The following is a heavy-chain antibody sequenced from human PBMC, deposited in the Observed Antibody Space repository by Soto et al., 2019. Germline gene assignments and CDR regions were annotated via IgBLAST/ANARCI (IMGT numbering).Heavy chain of an antibody. CDR3: ANQRGGYDRDFDH. J-gene: IGHJ4*02. Sequence: EVHLVESGGGLVQPGGSLRLSCAASGSTVSSNYMSWVRQAPGKGLEWVSVIYSDGSTYYADSVKGRFTISRDNSKNTLYLQMNSLSAEDTAVYYCANQRGGYDRDFDHWGQGTLVTVSS. CDR1: GSTVSSNY. D-gene: IGHD5-12*01. CDR2: IYSDGST. V-gene: IGHV3-66*01.